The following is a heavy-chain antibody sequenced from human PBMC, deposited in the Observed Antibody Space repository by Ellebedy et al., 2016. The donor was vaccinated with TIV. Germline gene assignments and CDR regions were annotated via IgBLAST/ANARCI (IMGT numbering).Heavy chain of an antibody. CDR3: ARVGTPEGDAFDI. CDR1: GGTFSSYA. CDR2: IIPILGIA. Sequence: SVKVSXXASGGTFSSYAISWVRQAPGQGLEWMGRIIPILGIANYAQKFQGRVTITADKSTSTAYMELSSLRSEDTAVYYCARVGTPEGDAFDIWGQGTLVTVSS. D-gene: IGHD2-15*01. J-gene: IGHJ3*02. V-gene: IGHV1-69*04.